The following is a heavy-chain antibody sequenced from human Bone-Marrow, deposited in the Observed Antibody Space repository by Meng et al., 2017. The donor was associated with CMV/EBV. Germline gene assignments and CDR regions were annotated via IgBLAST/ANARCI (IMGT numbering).Heavy chain of an antibody. CDR2: ISGSGGST. CDR3: AKDHIVGATRYYYGMDV. D-gene: IGHD1-26*01. J-gene: IGHJ6*02. CDR1: GFTFSSYA. Sequence: GESLKISCAASGFTFSSYAMSWVRQAPGKGLEWVSAISGSGGSTYYADSVKGRFTISRDNSKNTLYLQMNSLRAEDTAVYYCAKDHIVGATRYYYGMDVWGQGTTVTVSS. V-gene: IGHV3-23*01.